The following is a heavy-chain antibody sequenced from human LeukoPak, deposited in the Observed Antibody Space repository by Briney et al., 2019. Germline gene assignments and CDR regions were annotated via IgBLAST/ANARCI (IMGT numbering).Heavy chain of an antibody. CDR2: IIVKNGNT. J-gene: IGHJ4*02. CDR1: GYTFTYYA. D-gene: IGHD1-26*01. Sequence: ASVKVSCKTSGYTFTYYAISWVRQAPGQGLEWMGGIIVKNGNTNYPEKLQGRVTMTTDTSTSTAYMELRSLRSDDTALYYCARGGSYASFFIIDYWGQGTLVTVSS. CDR3: ARGGSYASFFIIDY. V-gene: IGHV1-18*01.